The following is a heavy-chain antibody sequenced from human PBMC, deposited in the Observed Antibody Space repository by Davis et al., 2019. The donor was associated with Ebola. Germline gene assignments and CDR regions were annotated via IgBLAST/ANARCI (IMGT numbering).Heavy chain of an antibody. CDR1: GGSISSSNW. J-gene: IGHJ6*02. V-gene: IGHV4-4*02. CDR3: ARDDYGDYHYGMDV. D-gene: IGHD4-17*01. CDR2: IYHSGST. Sequence: SCAVSGGSISSSNWWSWVRPPPGKGLEWIGEIYHSGSTNYNPSLKSRVTISVDKSKNQFSLKLSSVTAADTAVYYCARDDYGDYHYGMDVWGQGTTVTVSS.